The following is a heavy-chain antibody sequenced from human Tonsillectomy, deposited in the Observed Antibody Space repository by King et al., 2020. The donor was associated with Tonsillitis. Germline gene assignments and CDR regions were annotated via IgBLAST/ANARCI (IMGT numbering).Heavy chain of an antibody. J-gene: IGHJ6*02. CDR1: GFTFDDYA. Sequence: VQLVESGGGLVQPGRSLRLSCAASGFTFDDYAMHWVRHAPGKGLEWVSGISWNSGSIDYADSVKGRFTISRDNAKNSLYLQMNSLRAEDTALYYCAKGAAAALYYYYGMGVWGQGTTVTVSS. CDR2: ISWNSGSI. V-gene: IGHV3-9*01. D-gene: IGHD6-13*01. CDR3: AKGAAAALYYYYGMGV.